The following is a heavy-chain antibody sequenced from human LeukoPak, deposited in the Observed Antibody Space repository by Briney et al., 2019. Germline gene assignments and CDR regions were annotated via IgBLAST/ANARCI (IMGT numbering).Heavy chain of an antibody. CDR3: ARVRAAGMDV. V-gene: IGHV4-59*01. J-gene: IGHJ6*02. Sequence: SEPLSLTCTVSGGSISSYYWSWIRQPPGEGLEWIGYIYYSGSTNYNPSLKSRVTISVDTSKNQFSLKLSSVTAADTAVYYCARVRAAGMDVWGQGTTVTVSS. CDR1: GGSISSYY. D-gene: IGHD6-25*01. CDR2: IYYSGST.